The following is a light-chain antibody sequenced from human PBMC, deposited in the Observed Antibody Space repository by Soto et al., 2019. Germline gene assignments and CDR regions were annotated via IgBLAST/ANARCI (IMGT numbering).Light chain of an antibody. CDR1: QGISNY. CDR3: QNSNSAPYA. J-gene: IGKJ2*01. Sequence: DIQMTQSPSSLSASVGDRVTITCRASQGISNYVAWYQQKPGKVPTLLIYEASTLQSGVPSRFSGRGSGTDFTLTISSLQPEDFATYFCQNSNSAPYAFGQGTKLEIK. V-gene: IGKV1-27*01. CDR2: EAS.